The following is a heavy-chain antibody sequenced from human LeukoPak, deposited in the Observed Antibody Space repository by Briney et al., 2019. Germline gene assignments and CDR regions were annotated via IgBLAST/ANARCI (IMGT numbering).Heavy chain of an antibody. V-gene: IGHV3-23*01. CDR1: GFTFSSYA. D-gene: IGHD3-3*01. CDR3: AKGGSFWSGYSLEDAFDI. Sequence: PGGSLRLSCAASGFTFSSYAMSWVRQAPGKGLEWVSALSDGGGATYYADSVKGRFTISRDNSKNTLYLQMNSLRAEDTAVYYCAKGGSFWSGYSLEDAFDIWGQGTMVTVSS. J-gene: IGHJ3*02. CDR2: LSDGGGAT.